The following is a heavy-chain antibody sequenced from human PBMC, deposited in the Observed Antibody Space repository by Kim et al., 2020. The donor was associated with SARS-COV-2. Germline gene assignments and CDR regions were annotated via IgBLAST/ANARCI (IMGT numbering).Heavy chain of an antibody. CDR3: ARTTVTTLNVVYYYGMDV. J-gene: IGHJ6*02. D-gene: IGHD4-17*01. CDR2: ISSSSSTI. V-gene: IGHV3-48*02. Sequence: GGSLRLSCAASGFTFSSYSMNWVRQAPGKGLEWVSYISSSSSTIYYADSVKGRFTISRDNAKNSLYLQMNSLRDEDTAVYYCARTTVTTLNVVYYYGMDVWGQGTTVTVSS. CDR1: GFTFSSYS.